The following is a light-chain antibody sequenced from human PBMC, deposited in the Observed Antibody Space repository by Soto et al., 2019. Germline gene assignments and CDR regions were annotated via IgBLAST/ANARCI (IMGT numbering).Light chain of an antibody. CDR1: SSDVGTYNY. Sequence: QSVLTQPASVSGSPGQSITISCTGTSSDVGTYNYVSWYQQYPGKVPKLMIYDVSNRPSGVSNRFSGSKSGNTASLTISGLQADDEADYYCCSYTTSSTLLFGTGTKLTVL. CDR2: DVS. V-gene: IGLV2-14*01. J-gene: IGLJ1*01. CDR3: CSYTTSSTLL.